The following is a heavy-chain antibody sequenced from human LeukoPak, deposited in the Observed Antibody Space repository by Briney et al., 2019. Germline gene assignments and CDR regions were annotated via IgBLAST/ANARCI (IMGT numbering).Heavy chain of an antibody. CDR1: GFTFSSYW. Sequence: GGSLRLSCAASGFTFSSYWMHWVRQAPGKGLVWVSRINSDGSSTNYADSVRGRFSISRDNSKNSLYLQMNSLRAEDTAVYYCARDSVVVVAATEFNWFDPWGQGTLVTVSS. CDR2: INSDGSST. CDR3: ARDSVVVVAATEFNWFDP. V-gene: IGHV3-74*01. J-gene: IGHJ5*02. D-gene: IGHD2-15*01.